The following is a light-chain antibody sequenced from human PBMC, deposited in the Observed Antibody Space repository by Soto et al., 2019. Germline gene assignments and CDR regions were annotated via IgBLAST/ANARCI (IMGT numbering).Light chain of an antibody. J-gene: IGKJ4*01. CDR1: QSVSTNY. CDR2: GAS. CDR3: QQYHTSPPLI. Sequence: EIVLTQSPGTLSLSPGDRATLSCRASQSVSTNYLAWYQQKSGQAPRLLLYGASSRAIGISDRFSGSGSGTDFTITISRLEPEDFAVYDGQQYHTSPPLIFGGGNKVEIK. V-gene: IGKV3-20*01.